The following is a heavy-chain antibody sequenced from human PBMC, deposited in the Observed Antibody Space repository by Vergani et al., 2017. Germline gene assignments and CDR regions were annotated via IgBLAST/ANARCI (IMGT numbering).Heavy chain of an antibody. Sequence: QVQLQQLGAGLLKPSETLYLTCPVYGGSFSGYYWSWIRQPPGKGLEWSGEINHSGSTNYNPSLKSRVTISVDTSKNQFSLQLSSVTAEDTAVYYWAKESMETTVATAVYWGQGTLVTVSS. V-gene: IGHV4-34*01. CDR3: AKESMETTVATAVY. D-gene: IGHD4-17*01. J-gene: IGHJ4*02. CDR2: INHSGST. CDR1: GGSFSGYY.